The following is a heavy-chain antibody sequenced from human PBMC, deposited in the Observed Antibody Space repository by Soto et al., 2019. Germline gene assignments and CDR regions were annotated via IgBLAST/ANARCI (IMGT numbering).Heavy chain of an antibody. CDR3: AIRWELVAFDI. Sequence: RRLSCAASGFTFSSYAISLVLQAPGKGLEWVSAISGSGGSTYYADSVKGRFTISRDNSKNTLYLQMNSLRAEDTAVYYCAIRWELVAFDIWGQGTMVTVSS. V-gene: IGHV3-23*01. D-gene: IGHD1-26*01. CDR1: GFTFSSYA. J-gene: IGHJ3*02. CDR2: ISGSGGST.